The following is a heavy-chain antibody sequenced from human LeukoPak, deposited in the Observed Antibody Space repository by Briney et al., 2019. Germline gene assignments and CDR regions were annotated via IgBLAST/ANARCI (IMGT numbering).Heavy chain of an antibody. CDR3: AISPGSITMVRGPESIDY. CDR1: GFTFSNYG. J-gene: IGHJ4*02. D-gene: IGHD3-10*01. CDR2: ISGSGSST. V-gene: IGHV3-23*01. Sequence: GGSLRLSCAASGFTFSNYGMSWVRQAPGKGLEWVSAISGSGSSTYYADSVRGRFTISRDNSKNTLYLQMNSLRAEDTAVYYCAISPGSITMVRGPESIDYWGQGTLVTVSS.